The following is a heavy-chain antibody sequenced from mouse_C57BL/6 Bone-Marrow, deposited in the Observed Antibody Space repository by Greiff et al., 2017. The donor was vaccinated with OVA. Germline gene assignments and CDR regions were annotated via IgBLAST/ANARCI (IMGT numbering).Heavy chain of an antibody. D-gene: IGHD3-2*02. CDR1: GFNIKDDY. J-gene: IGHJ3*01. Sequence: EVQLQQSGAELVRPGASVKLSCTASGFNIKDDYMHWVKQRPEQGLEWIGWIDPENGDTEYASKFQGKATITADTSSNTAYLQLSSLTSEDTAVYYCTTRGTAQVPWFAYWGQGTLVTVSA. V-gene: IGHV14-4*01. CDR3: TTRGTAQVPWFAY. CDR2: IDPENGDT.